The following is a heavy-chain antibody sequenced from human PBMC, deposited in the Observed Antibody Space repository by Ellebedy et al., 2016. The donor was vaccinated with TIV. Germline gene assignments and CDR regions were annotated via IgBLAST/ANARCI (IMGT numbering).Heavy chain of an antibody. J-gene: IGHJ6*02. CDR2: ISGSGGST. D-gene: IGHD1-14*01. Sequence: PSETLSLTCAASGFTFSSYAMSWVRQAPGKGLEWVSAISGSGGSTYYADSVKGRFTISRDNSKNTLYLQMNSLRAEDTAVYYCARGHNHYYYGMDVWGQGTTVTVSS. V-gene: IGHV3-23*01. CDR3: ARGHNHYYYGMDV. CDR1: GFTFSSYA.